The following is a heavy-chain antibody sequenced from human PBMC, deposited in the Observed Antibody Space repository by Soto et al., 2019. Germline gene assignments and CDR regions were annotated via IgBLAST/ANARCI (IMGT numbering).Heavy chain of an antibody. CDR2: ISHDGGT. CDR1: GGSFDDFY. V-gene: IGHV4-34*02. J-gene: IGHJ6*02. D-gene: IGHD3-10*01. Sequence: QVQLQQWGAGLLRPSETLSLTCAFYGGSFDDFYWSWVRQSPGKGLEWVGEISHDGGTNYSPSLASRVSASEDTSKNQFPLHLRSVTAAVPGLYYCARGQLVWYGDLTPYHRDMDVWGQGTTVTVSS. CDR3: ARGQLVWYGDLTPYHRDMDV.